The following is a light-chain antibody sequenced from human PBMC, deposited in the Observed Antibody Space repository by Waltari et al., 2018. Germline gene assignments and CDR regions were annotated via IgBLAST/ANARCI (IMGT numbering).Light chain of an antibody. CDR2: AAS. CDR3: QLAQRFPF. V-gene: IGKV1-12*01. CDR1: QDIASW. Sequence: QMTQSPLSVSASIGHRVAIPCRASQDIASWLAWYQQHPGKAPRLLVYAASNLQSGVPSRFSGSGSGTNFTLTINSLQPEDFATYYCQLAQRFPFFGPGTKVDVK. J-gene: IGKJ3*01.